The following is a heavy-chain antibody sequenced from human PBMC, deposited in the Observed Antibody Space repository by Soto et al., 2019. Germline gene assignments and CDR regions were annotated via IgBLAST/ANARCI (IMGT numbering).Heavy chain of an antibody. Sequence: GGSLRLSCAASGITFTKYAMAWVRQAPEKGLEWVSGISGSGGGTYYADSVKGRFTISRDNSKNTLYLQMNSLRAEDTAVYYCATHVGTAAESTSTSTDYWCQTTLGTLSS. CDR3: ATHVGTAAESTSTSTDY. CDR1: GITFTKYA. V-gene: IGHV3-23*01. CDR2: ISGSGGGT. D-gene: IGHD6-13*01. J-gene: IGHJ4*02.